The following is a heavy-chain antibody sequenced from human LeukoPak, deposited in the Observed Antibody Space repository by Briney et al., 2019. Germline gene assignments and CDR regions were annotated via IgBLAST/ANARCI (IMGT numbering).Heavy chain of an antibody. V-gene: IGHV3-53*01. J-gene: IGHJ4*02. CDR3: ARDKLDGYIDY. CDR1: GFTVSSNY. CDR2: IYSGGST. Sequence: GGSLRLSCAASGFTVSSNYMSWVRQAPGKGLEWVSVIYSGGSTYYADSVKGRFTISRDNAKNSLYLQMNSLRAEDTAVYYCARDKLDGYIDYWGQGTLVTVSS. D-gene: IGHD5-24*01.